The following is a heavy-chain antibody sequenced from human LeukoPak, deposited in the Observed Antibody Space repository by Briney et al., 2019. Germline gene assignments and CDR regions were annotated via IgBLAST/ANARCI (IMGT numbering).Heavy chain of an antibody. CDR3: ARGENNYCYYYIDY. J-gene: IGHJ4*02. D-gene: IGHD2-15*01. CDR2: ISRSSNYI. CDR1: GFTFSSYS. Sequence: GGSLRLSCAASGFTFSSYSMNWARQAPGKGLEWVSSISRSSNYIYYADSVKGRFTISRDNAKNSLYLQINCLRAEDTSVYYCARGENNYCYYYIDYWGQGTLVTVSS. V-gene: IGHV3-21*01.